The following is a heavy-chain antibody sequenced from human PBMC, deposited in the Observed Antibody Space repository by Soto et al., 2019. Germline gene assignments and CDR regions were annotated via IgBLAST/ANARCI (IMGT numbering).Heavy chain of an antibody. D-gene: IGHD5-12*01. CDR1: GYTFTCYY. CDR3: ARDRATPGPFDI. CDR2: INPSGGST. J-gene: IGHJ3*02. Sequence: ASVKVSCKASGYTFTCYYMYWVRQAPGQGLEWMGIINPSGGSTSYAQKFQGRVTMTRDTSTSTVYMELSSLRSEDTAVYYCARDRATPGPFDIRGQGTMVTVSS. V-gene: IGHV1-46*01.